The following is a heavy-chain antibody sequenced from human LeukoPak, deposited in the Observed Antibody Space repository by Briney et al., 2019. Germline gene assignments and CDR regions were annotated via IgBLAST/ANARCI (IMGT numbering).Heavy chain of an antibody. CDR1: GFTFSSYG. D-gene: IGHD1-14*01. CDR2: IRFDGSYK. Sequence: GGSLRLSCAASGFTFSSYGMHWVRQAPGKGLEWVAFIRFDGSYKDYADSVKGRFTISRDKSKNTLYLQMNSLRAEDTAVYYCAREATGAFDIWGQGTMVTVSS. J-gene: IGHJ3*02. V-gene: IGHV3-30*02. CDR3: AREATGAFDI.